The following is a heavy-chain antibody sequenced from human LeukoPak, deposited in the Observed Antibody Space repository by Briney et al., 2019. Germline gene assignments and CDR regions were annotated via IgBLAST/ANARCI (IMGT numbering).Heavy chain of an antibody. Sequence: SETLSLTCSVSGVSFTSDYWTWIRQQSPGKGLEWIGEIYHSGSTNYNPSLKSRVTISVDKSKNQFSLKLSSVTAADTAVYYCARSQEPMVRGGGLDYWGQGTLVTVSS. CDR3: ARSQEPMVRGGGLDY. J-gene: IGHJ4*02. CDR1: GVSFTSDY. D-gene: IGHD3-10*01. CDR2: IYHSGST. V-gene: IGHV4-59*12.